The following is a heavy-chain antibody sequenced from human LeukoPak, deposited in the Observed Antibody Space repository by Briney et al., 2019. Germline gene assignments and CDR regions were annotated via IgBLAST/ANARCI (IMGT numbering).Heavy chain of an antibody. Sequence: PSETLSLTCTVSGGSISSYYWSWIRQPAGKGLEWIGRIYTSGSTNYNPSLKSRVTISVDKSKSQFSLKLSSVTAADTAVYYCARVYSSSRGSYYYYMDVWGKGTTVTVSS. CDR2: IYTSGST. CDR1: GGSISSYY. D-gene: IGHD6-13*01. J-gene: IGHJ6*03. V-gene: IGHV4-4*07. CDR3: ARVYSSSRGSYYYYMDV.